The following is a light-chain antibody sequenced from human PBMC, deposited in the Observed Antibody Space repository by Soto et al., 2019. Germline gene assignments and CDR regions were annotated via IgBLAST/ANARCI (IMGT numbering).Light chain of an antibody. CDR1: AYVGNY. CDR2: GAS. Sequence: DVQMTQSPSSLSASIGDSVTITCRSSAYVGNYLNWYQHRPGRAPQVLVYGASSLESGVPSRFSVSGAGTDFNSTITSLQPEDFATDYCQQTHTAPRTFGRGTHVAV. V-gene: IGKV1-39*01. J-gene: IGKJ1*01. CDR3: QQTHTAPRT.